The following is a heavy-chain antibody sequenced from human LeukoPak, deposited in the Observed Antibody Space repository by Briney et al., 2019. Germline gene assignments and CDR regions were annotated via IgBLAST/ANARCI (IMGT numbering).Heavy chain of an antibody. CDR2: IKEDGSEK. CDR3: ARGGYQYEI. CDR1: GFTFSRYW. Sequence: GGSLRLSCAASGFTFSRYWMSWVRQAPGKGLEWVAKIKEDGSEKYYADSVKGRFTISRDNAKDSLYLQMNSLRAEDTAVYYCARGGYQYEIWGQGTLVTVSS. D-gene: IGHD2-2*01. V-gene: IGHV3-7*03. J-gene: IGHJ4*02.